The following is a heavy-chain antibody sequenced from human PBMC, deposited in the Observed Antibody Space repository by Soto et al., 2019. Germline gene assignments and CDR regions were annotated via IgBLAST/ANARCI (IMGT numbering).Heavy chain of an antibody. J-gene: IGHJ6*02. CDR1: GGSISSGDYY. V-gene: IGHV4-30-4*01. CDR2: IYYSGST. Sequence: PSETLSLTCTVSGGSISSGDYYWSWIRQPPGKGLEWIGYIYYSGSTYYNPSLKSRVAISVDTSKNQFSLKLSSVTAADTAVYYCAREGPPGFNYYYGMDVWGQGTTVTVSS. D-gene: IGHD3-10*01. CDR3: AREGPPGFNYYYGMDV.